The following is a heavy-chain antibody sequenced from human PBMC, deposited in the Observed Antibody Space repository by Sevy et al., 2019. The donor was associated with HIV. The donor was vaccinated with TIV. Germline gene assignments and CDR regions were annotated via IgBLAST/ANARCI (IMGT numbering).Heavy chain of an antibody. J-gene: IGHJ5*02. CDR3: VRGNNLGELGYWFDP. Sequence: GGSLRLSCAASGFTFSSYDMRWVRQVTGQGLEWVSGIGMAGDTYYPGSVKGRFTISRENARNSLDLQMNSLRAGDTAVYDCVRGNNLGELGYWFDPWGQGTLVTVSS. CDR2: IGMAGDT. CDR1: GFTFSSYD. V-gene: IGHV3-13*01. D-gene: IGHD3-10*01.